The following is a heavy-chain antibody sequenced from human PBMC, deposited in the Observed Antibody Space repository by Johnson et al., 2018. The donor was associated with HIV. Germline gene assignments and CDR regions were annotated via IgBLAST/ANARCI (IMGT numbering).Heavy chain of an antibody. CDR1: GFTFNGYA. CDR2: ISYDGSNK. J-gene: IGHJ3*02. V-gene: IGHV3-30*04. D-gene: IGHD6-13*01. CDR3: ARVKQQVVRVGSDAFDI. Sequence: QVQLVESGGGLVQPGRSLRLSCAASGFTFNGYALHWVRRAPGKGLEWVAIISYDGSNKYFADSVKVRFTISRDNAKNSLYLQMKSLRAEDTAVYYCARVKQQVVRVGSDAFDIWGQGTMVTVSS.